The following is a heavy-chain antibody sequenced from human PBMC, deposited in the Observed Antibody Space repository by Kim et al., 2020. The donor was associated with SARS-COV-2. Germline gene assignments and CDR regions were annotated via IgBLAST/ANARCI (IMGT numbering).Heavy chain of an antibody. CDR3: ASLSNPFIAAASPLDY. D-gene: IGHD6-13*01. V-gene: IGHV1-69*13. CDR1: GGTFSSYA. Sequence: SVKVSCKASGGTFSSYAISWVRQAPGQGLEWMGGIIPIFGTANYAQKFQGRVTITADESTSTAYMELSSLRSEDTAVYYCASLSNPFIAAASPLDYWGQGTLVTVSS. J-gene: IGHJ4*02. CDR2: IIPIFGTA.